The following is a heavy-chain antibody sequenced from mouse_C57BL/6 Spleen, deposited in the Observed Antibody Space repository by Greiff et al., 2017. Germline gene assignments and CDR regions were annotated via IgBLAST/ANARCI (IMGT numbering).Heavy chain of an antibody. CDR2: IYPGDGDT. J-gene: IGHJ1*03. V-gene: IGHV1-80*01. CDR1: GYAFSSYW. Sequence: VKLVESGAELVKPGASVKISCKASGYAFSSYWMNWVKQRPGKGLEWIGQIYPGDGDTNYNGKFKGKATLTADKSSSTAYMQLSSLTSEDSAVYFCARCVHVYWYFDVWGTGTTVTVSS. CDR3: ARCVHVYWYFDV.